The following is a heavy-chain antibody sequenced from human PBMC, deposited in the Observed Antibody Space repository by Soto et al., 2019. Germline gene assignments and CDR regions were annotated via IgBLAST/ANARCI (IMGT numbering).Heavy chain of an antibody. CDR2: ISYNENSK. Sequence: QVHLVESGGGVVQPGRSLRLSCAASGFSFSSYGMHWVRQAPGKGLEWVAVISYNENSKYYADSVKGRFTISRDNSKNTLYVQMSSLRPEDTAVYYCARGGLEQWLAQDHWGQGTLVTVSS. CDR1: GFSFSSYG. V-gene: IGHV3-30*03. CDR3: ARGGLEQWLAQDH. D-gene: IGHD6-19*01. J-gene: IGHJ4*02.